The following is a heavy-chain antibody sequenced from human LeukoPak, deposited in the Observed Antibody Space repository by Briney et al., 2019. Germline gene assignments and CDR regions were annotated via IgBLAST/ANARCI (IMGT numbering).Heavy chain of an antibody. CDR1: GYTFTGYY. CDR2: INPNSGAT. Sequence: GASVKVSCNTSGYTFTGYYLHWVRQAPGQGLEWMGWINPNSGATDYAQRFQGRVTMTRDTSISTAYMELNSLTSDDTAVYFCARGPHIAAAGTGPQTYWDQGTLVTVSS. V-gene: IGHV1-2*02. J-gene: IGHJ4*02. CDR3: ARGPHIAAAGTGPQTY. D-gene: IGHD6-13*01.